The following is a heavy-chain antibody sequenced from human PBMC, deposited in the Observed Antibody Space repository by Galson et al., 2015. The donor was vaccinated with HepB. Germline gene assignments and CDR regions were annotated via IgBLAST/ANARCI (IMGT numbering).Heavy chain of an antibody. CDR2: ISAYNSST. Sequence: SVKVSCKASGYTFTNYGINWVRQAPGQGLEWMGWISAYNSSTISAQMLQGRVTMTTDTATSTAYMELRSLRSDDTAVYYCARRRYYYDNSGYYFDVWGQGTMVTVSS. CDR3: ARRRYYYDNSGYYFDV. V-gene: IGHV1-18*01. D-gene: IGHD3-22*01. CDR1: GYTFTNYG. J-gene: IGHJ3*01.